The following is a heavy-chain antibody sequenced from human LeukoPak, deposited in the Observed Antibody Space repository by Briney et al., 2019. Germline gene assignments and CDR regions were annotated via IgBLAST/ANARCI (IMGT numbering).Heavy chain of an antibody. CDR3: ASDSGSYYWANYFDY. V-gene: IGHV3-11*04. CDR2: ISSSGSTI. Sequence: GGSLRLSCAASGFTFSDYYMSWIRQAPGKGLEWVSYISSSGSTIYYADSVKGRFTLPRDNAKNSLYLQMNGLRAEDTAVYYCASDSGSYYWANYFDYWGQGTLVTVSS. J-gene: IGHJ4*02. D-gene: IGHD1-26*01. CDR1: GFTFSDYY.